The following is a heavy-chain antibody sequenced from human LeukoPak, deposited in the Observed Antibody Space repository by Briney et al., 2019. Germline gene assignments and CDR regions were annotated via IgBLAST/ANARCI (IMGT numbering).Heavy chain of an antibody. J-gene: IGHJ4*02. D-gene: IGHD3-10*01. V-gene: IGHV1-69*13. CDR1: GGTFTSYA. CDR3: ATDHYYGPGSSRFDY. Sequence: GASVKVSCKASGGTFTSYAITWVRQAPGQGLQWMGGIIPIFGTANYAQKFQGRVTITADESTSTAYMELSSLRSEDTAMYYCATDHYYGPGSSRFDYWGQGTLVTVSS. CDR2: IIPIFGTA.